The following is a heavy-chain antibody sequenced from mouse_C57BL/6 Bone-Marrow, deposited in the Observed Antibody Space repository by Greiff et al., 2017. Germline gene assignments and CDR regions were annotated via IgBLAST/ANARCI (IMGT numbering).Heavy chain of an antibody. D-gene: IGHD1-1*01. CDR1: GYAFSSSW. Sequence: VKLHQSGPELVKPGASVKISCKASGYAFSSSWMNWVKQRPGKGLEWIGRIYPGDGDTNYNGKFKGKATLTADKSSSTAYMQLSSLTSEDSAVYFCASTVVATPFAYWGQGTLVTVSA. CDR3: ASTVVATPFAY. J-gene: IGHJ3*01. V-gene: IGHV1-82*01. CDR2: IYPGDGDT.